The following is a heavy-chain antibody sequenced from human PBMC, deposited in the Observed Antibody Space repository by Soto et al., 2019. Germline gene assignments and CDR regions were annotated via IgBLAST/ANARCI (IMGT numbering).Heavy chain of an antibody. Sequence: PGGSVGLSCAASGFTFIDAWMSWVRQAPGKGLEWVSAIIGSGGSTCYADSVKVRFTISRDNSKNTLYLQMNSLRAEDTAVYYCAKVDYDIPESAFDIWGQGTMVTVSS. CDR1: GFTFIDAW. D-gene: IGHD3-22*01. CDR2: IIGSGGST. V-gene: IGHV3-23*01. J-gene: IGHJ3*02. CDR3: AKVDYDIPESAFDI.